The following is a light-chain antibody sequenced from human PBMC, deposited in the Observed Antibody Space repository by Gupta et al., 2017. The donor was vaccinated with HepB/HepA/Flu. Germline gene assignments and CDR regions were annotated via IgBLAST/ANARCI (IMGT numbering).Light chain of an antibody. CDR1: QNVGSSS. CDR3: HQDGYSPRT. CDR2: DAS. J-gene: IGKJ1*01. V-gene: IGKV3-20*01. Sequence: EIVLTQSPGTLSLSPGERATLSCRASQNVGSSSLAWYQQKPGQAPRLLIYDASSRATGIPDRFSGSGSGTDFTLTVSRLEPEDITTYYCHQDGYSPRTFGQGTKVEIK.